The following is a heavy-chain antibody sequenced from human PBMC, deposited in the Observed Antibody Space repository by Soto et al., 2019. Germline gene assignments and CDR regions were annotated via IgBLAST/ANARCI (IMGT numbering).Heavy chain of an antibody. Sequence: PETLSLTCTVSGGSISSYYWSWIRQPPGKGLEWIGYIYYSGSTNYNPSLKSRVTISVDTSKNQFSLKLSSVTAADTAVYYCARGVGHWDFWRDHNQQNWFDPWGQGTLVTVSS. CDR2: IYYSGST. CDR3: ARGVGHWDFWRDHNQQNWFDP. J-gene: IGHJ5*02. V-gene: IGHV4-59*01. CDR1: GGSISSYY. D-gene: IGHD3-3*01.